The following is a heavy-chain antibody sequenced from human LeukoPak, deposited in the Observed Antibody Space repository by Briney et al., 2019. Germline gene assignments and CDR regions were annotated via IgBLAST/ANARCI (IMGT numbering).Heavy chain of an antibody. Sequence: SETLSLTCAVSGYSISSGFYWGWIRQPPGKGLEWIGYIDYSGSANYNPSLKSRVTISIDTSKNQFSLKLNSVTAADTAVYYCARDLVGYYHYYMDVWGKGTTVTVSS. CDR1: GYSISSGFY. CDR3: ARDLVGYYHYYMDV. V-gene: IGHV4-59*01. J-gene: IGHJ6*03. D-gene: IGHD6-6*01. CDR2: IDYSGSA.